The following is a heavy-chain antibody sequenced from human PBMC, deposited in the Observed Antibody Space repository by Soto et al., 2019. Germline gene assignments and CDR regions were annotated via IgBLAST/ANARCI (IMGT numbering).Heavy chain of an antibody. CDR3: ARLPGGGGYDYGY. J-gene: IGHJ4*02. Sequence: SETLSLTCTVAGGSISSYYWSWIRQPPGKGLEWIGYIYYSGSTNYNPSLKSRVTISVDTSKNQFSLKLSSVTAADTAVYYCARLPGGGGYDYGYWGQGTLVTVSS. CDR2: IYYSGST. V-gene: IGHV4-59*08. CDR1: GGSISSYY. D-gene: IGHD5-12*01.